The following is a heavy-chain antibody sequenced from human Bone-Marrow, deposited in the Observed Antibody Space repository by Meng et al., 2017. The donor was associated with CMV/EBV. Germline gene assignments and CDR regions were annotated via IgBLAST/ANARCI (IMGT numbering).Heavy chain of an antibody. V-gene: IGHV1-69*04. Sequence: SVKVSCKASGYSFTGYYIHWVRQAPGQGLEWMGRIIPILGIANYAQKFQGRVTITADKPTSTAHMELSSLRSEDTAVYYCGRVSRGRGDDWGQGTLVTVSS. CDR2: IIPILGIA. D-gene: IGHD3-10*01. CDR1: GYSFTGYY. CDR3: GRVSRGRGDD. J-gene: IGHJ4*02.